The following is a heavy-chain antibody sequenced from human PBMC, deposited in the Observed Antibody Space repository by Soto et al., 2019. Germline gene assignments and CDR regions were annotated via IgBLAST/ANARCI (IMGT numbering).Heavy chain of an antibody. CDR3: ASSNVPGYRAFDY. Sequence: QVQLVQSGAEVKRPGSSVKVSCKASGDTFTFYSINWVRQAPGLGLEWMGRINPILSMSNYAQRFQGRVTMTEEKSTGTAYMELSSLRSEETAFYYCASSNVPGYRAFDYGGRGALVPV. CDR2: INPILSMS. V-gene: IGHV1-69*02. J-gene: IGHJ4*02. D-gene: IGHD3-10*02. CDR1: GDTFTFYS.